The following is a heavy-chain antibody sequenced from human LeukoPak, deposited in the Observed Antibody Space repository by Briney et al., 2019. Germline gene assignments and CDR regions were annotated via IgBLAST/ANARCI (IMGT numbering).Heavy chain of an antibody. CDR3: ARDKGNNWFDP. Sequence: SQTLSLTCTVSGVSISSGGYYWSWIRQHPGKGLEWIGYIYYSGSTYYNPSLKSRITISVDTSKNQFSLKLSSVTAADTAVYYCARDKGNNWFDPWGQGTLVTVSS. CDR2: IYYSGST. CDR1: GVSISSGGYY. V-gene: IGHV4-31*03. J-gene: IGHJ5*02.